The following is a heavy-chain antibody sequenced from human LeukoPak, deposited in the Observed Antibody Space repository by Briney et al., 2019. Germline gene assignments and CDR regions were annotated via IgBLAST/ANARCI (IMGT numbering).Heavy chain of an antibody. D-gene: IGHD3-22*01. CDR1: GGSISSSSYS. Sequence: SETLSLTCIVSGGSISSSSYSWGWIRQPPGKGLEWIGTIYYTGSTYYNPSLKSRITISVDTSKNQFSLKLSSVTAADTAVYYCARVDYDMYWFDPWGQGTLVTVSS. V-gene: IGHV4-39*07. CDR2: IYYTGST. CDR3: ARVDYDMYWFDP. J-gene: IGHJ5*02.